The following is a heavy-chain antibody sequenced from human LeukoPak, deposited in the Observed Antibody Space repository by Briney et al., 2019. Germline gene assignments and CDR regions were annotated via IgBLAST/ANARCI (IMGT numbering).Heavy chain of an antibody. CDR3: ARVYNGGSSDY. D-gene: IGHD1-14*01. CDR1: GGSFSGYY. CDR2: INHSGST. V-gene: IGHV4-34*01. Sequence: SETLSLTCAVYGGSFSGYYWSWIRQPPGKGLEWIGEINHSGSTNYNPPLKSRVTISVDTSKNQFSLKLSSVTAADTAVYYCARVYNGGSSDYWGQGTLVTVSS. J-gene: IGHJ4*02.